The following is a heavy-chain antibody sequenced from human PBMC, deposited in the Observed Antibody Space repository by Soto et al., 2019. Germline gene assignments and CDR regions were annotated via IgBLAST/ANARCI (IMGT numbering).Heavy chain of an antibody. V-gene: IGHV3-11*01. Sequence: GGSLRLSCAASGFTFSDYYMTWIRQAPGKGLEWLSYISGSSDTLYYADSVRGRFTISRDNAKNSLYLQMNGLRAEDTAVYFCGAECNGVTCNFDPWGQGTLVTVSS. J-gene: IGHJ5*02. D-gene: IGHD2-15*01. CDR2: ISGSSDTL. CDR1: GFTFSDYY. CDR3: GAECNGVTCNFDP.